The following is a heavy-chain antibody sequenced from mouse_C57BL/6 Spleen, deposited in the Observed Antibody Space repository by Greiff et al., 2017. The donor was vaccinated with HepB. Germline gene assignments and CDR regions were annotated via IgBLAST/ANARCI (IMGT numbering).Heavy chain of an antibody. J-gene: IGHJ4*01. CDR3: ARFGYEDAMDY. Sequence: EVQLQQSGAELVKPGASVKLSCTASGFNIKDYYMHWVKQRTEQGLEWIGRIDPEDGETKYAPKFQGKATLTADTSSNTAYLQLSSLTSEDTAVYYCARFGYEDAMDYWGQGTSVTVSS. CDR1: GFNIKDYY. V-gene: IGHV14-2*01. CDR2: IDPEDGET. D-gene: IGHD2-2*01.